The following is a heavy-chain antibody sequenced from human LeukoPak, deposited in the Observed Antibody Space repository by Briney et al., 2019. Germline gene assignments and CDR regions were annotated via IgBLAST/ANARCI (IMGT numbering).Heavy chain of an antibody. J-gene: IGHJ4*02. V-gene: IGHV4-31*11. CDR3: ARDGGYCSSTSCYVY. CDR1: GGSFSGYY. CDR2: IYYSGST. Sequence: SETLSLTCAVYGGSFSGYYWSWIRQHPGKGLEWIGYIYYSGSTYYNPSLKSRVTISVDTSKNQFSLKLSSVTAADTAVYYCARDGGYCSSTSCYVYWGQGTLVTVSS. D-gene: IGHD2-2*01.